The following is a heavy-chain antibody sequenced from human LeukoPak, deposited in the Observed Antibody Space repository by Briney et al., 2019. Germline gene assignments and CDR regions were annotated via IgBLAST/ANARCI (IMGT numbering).Heavy chain of an antibody. J-gene: IGHJ6*03. CDR1: GNTFTRYY. D-gene: IGHD3-10*01. V-gene: IGHV1-46*01. Sequence: ASVKVSCKASGNTFTRYYMHWVRQAPGQGLEWMGIINPSGGSTSYAQKFQGRVTMTRNTSISTAYMELSSLRSEDTAVYYCARGAYGSGSYILYYYYYYMDVWGKGTTVTISS. CDR2: INPSGGST. CDR3: ARGAYGSGSYILYYYYYYMDV.